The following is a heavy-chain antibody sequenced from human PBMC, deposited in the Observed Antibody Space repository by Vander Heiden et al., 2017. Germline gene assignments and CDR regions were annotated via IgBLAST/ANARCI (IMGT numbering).Heavy chain of an antibody. V-gene: IGHV4-39*01. CDR3: VRYSSSFGWFDP. Sequence: QLQLQESGPRLVQPSETLSLTRSLSGDSINTTFYFWGWIRQPPEKGLEWLGSMFYGGTTHYNPSLKSRVTLSADTPKNQFSLRLTSVAAEDTAVYYCVRYSSSFGWFDPWGQGALVTVS. CDR2: MFYGGTT. D-gene: IGHD6-6*01. J-gene: IGHJ5*02. CDR1: GDSINTTFYF.